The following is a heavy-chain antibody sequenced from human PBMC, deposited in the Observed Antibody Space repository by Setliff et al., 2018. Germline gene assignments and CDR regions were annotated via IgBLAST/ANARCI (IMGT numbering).Heavy chain of an antibody. V-gene: IGHV3-23*01. D-gene: IGHD3-16*01. Sequence: ETLSLTCTVSGGSISHHYWSWVRQAPGKGLEWVSAISGSGGSTYYADSVKGRFTISRDNSKNTLYLQMNSLRAEDTAVYYCARDGGEYWGQGTLVTVSS. CDR1: GGSISHHY. CDR3: ARDGGEY. CDR2: ISGSGGST. J-gene: IGHJ4*02.